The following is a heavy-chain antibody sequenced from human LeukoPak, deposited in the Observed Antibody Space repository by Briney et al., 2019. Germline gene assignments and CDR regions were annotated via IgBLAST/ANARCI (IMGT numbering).Heavy chain of an antibody. D-gene: IGHD6-13*01. CDR2: ISTNNGKT. Sequence: GASVKVSCKSSGYTFSSYGINWVRQAPGQGREWMGWISTNNGKTNYAQKLQGRVTMTTDKSTSTAYMELRSLRSDDTAVYYCTRGAVADPYNWFDPWGQGTLVTVSS. CDR3: TRGAVADPYNWFDP. V-gene: IGHV1-18*01. J-gene: IGHJ5*02. CDR1: GYTFSSYG.